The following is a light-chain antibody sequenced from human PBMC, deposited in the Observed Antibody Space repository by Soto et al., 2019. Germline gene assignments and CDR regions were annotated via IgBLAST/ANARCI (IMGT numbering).Light chain of an antibody. J-gene: IGKJ2*01. CDR3: LLYGDSPPAYT. Sequence: EIVLTQSPGTLSLFPGERATLSCRASQSVSSRNLAWYRQKPGQAPSLLIYGAFNRATGIPDRSSGSGSATDFTLTISRLEPADFAVYYCLLYGDSPPAYTFGQGTKLDIK. CDR2: GAF. V-gene: IGKV3-20*01. CDR1: QSVSSRN.